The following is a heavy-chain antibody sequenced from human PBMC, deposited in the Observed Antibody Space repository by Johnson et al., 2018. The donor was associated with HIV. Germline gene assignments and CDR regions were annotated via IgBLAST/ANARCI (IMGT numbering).Heavy chain of an antibody. CDR3: VWNYVAAFDI. D-gene: IGHD1-7*01. V-gene: IGHV3-30-3*01. CDR1: GFTFSSYA. CDR2: ISYDGSNK. J-gene: IGHJ3*02. Sequence: QVQLVESGGGVVQPGRSLRLSCAASGFTFSSYAMHWVRQAPGKGLEWVAVISYDGSNKYYADSVKGRFTISRDNSKNTLYLQMNSLRAEDTALYYCVWNYVAAFDIWGQGTMVTVSS.